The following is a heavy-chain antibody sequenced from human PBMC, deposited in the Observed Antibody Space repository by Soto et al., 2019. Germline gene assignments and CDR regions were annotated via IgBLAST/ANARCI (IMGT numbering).Heavy chain of an antibody. CDR2: IKSKTDGGPT. CDR1: GFTFSNAW. CDR3: TTDSYCGGDCYSDYYYYCMDV. Sequence: EVQLVESGGGLVKPGGSLRLSCAASGFTFSNAWMNWVRQAPGKGLEWVGRIKSKTDGGPTDYAAPVKGRFTISRDDSKNTLYLPMNILKTEDTAVYYCTTDSYCGGDCYSDYYYYCMDVWGQGTTVTFAS. D-gene: IGHD2-21*02. V-gene: IGHV3-15*07. J-gene: IGHJ6*01.